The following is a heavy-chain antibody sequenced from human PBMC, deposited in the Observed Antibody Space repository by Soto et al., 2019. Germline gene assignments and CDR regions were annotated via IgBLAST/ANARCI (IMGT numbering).Heavy chain of an antibody. CDR3: ARDLVAGYYYDSTPDY. CDR1: GYTFTSYY. CDR2: INPSGGST. D-gene: IGHD3-22*01. Sequence: EASVKVSCKASGYTFTSYYIHWVRQAPGQGLEWMGIINPSGGSTSYAQKFQGRVTMTRDTSTSTVYMELSSLRSEDTAVYYCARDLVAGYYYDSTPDYWGQGTLVTVSS. V-gene: IGHV1-46*01. J-gene: IGHJ4*02.